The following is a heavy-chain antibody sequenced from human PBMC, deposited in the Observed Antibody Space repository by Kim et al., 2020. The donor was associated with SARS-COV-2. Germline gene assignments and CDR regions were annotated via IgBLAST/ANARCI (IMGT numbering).Heavy chain of an antibody. V-gene: IGHV3-15*01. CDR2: IKSKTDGGTT. J-gene: IGHJ4*02. CDR1: GFTFSNAW. CDR3: TTDPPHYYYDSSGPTGIDY. Sequence: GGSLRLSCAASGFTFSNAWMSWVRQAPGKGLEWVGRIKSKTDGGTTDYAAPVKGRFTISRDDSKNTLYLQMNSLKTEDTAVYYCTTDPPHYYYDSSGPTGIDYWGQGTLVTVSS. D-gene: IGHD3-22*01.